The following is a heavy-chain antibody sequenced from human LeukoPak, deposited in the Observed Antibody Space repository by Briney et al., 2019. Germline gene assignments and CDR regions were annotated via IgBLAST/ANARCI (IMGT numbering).Heavy chain of an antibody. J-gene: IGHJ4*02. CDR1: GFTFSSYA. V-gene: IGHV3-23*01. CDR3: AKDPHYDSSGYPLPLDY. D-gene: IGHD3-22*01. CDR2: ISGSGGST. Sequence: GGSLRLSCAASGFTFSSYAMSWVRQAPGKGLEWVSAISGSGGSTYYADSVKGRFTISRDNSKNTLYLQMNSLRAEDTAVYYCAKDPHYDSSGYPLPLDYWGQGTLVTVSS.